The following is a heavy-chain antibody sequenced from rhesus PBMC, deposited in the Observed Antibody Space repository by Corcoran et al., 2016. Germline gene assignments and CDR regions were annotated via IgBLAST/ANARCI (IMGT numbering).Heavy chain of an antibody. D-gene: IGHD1-1*01. V-gene: IGHV4-165*02. CDR3: ARNLLLEDY. Sequence: QVQLQESGPGLVKPSETLSLTCAVSGGSISGDYWNCIRQPPGTGLGWIGYIGGSSGSTYYNPSLKSRVTISTDTSKNQFSLKLSSVTAADTAVYYCARNLLLEDYWGQGVLVTVSS. CDR2: IGGSSGST. CDR1: GGSISGDY. J-gene: IGHJ4*01.